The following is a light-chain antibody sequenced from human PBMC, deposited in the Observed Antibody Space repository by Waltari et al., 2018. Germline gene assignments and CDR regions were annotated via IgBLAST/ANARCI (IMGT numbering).Light chain of an antibody. CDR1: TGAVSSGQR. CDR2: DTS. J-gene: IGLJ3*02. Sequence: QPVVTQEPSLTVSPGGTVTLTCGSRTGAVSSGQRPFWFQQTPGHVPSTLIYDTSNKHSWTPARFSGSLLGGKPALTLSGAQPEDEADYYCFFSYRSYTGPWVFGGGTKLTVL. V-gene: IGLV7-46*01. CDR3: FFSYRSYTGPWV.